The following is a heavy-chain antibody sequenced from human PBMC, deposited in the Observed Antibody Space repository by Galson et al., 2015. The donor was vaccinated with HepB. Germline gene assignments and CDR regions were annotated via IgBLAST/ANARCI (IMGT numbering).Heavy chain of an antibody. J-gene: IGHJ2*01. CDR1: GFTFSSYG. Sequence: SLRLSCAASGFTFSSYGMHWVRQAPGKGLEWVAVISYDGSNKYYADSVKGRFTISRDNSKNTLYLQMNSLRAEDTAVYYCARGSRRQLVSHGWYFDLWGRGTLVTVSS. D-gene: IGHD6-6*01. CDR2: ISYDGSNK. V-gene: IGHV3-30*03. CDR3: ARGSRRQLVSHGWYFDL.